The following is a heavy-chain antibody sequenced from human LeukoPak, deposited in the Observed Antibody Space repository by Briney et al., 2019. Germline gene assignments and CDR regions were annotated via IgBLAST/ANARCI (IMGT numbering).Heavy chain of an antibody. CDR2: IRTKTYSQTK. Sequence: GGSLRLSCTASGFIFRDHAMSWFRQAPGKGLEWVGFIRTKTYSQTKEYAASVKGRFSISRDDSTSIAYLQMNSLKTEDTAVYYCSRNSGTLTGYPFDIWGQGTMVTVSS. J-gene: IGHJ3*02. CDR3: SRNSGTLTGYPFDI. D-gene: IGHD5-12*01. CDR1: GFIFRDHA. V-gene: IGHV3-49*03.